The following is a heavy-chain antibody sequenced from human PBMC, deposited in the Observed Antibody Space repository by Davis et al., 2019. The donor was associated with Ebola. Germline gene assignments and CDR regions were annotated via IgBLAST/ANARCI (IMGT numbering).Heavy chain of an antibody. Sequence: GGSLRLSCAASGFTFSSYSMNWVRQAPGKGLEWVSSISSSSSYIYYADSVKGRFTISRDNAKNSLYLQMNSLRAEDTAVYYCARIQRGCSGGSCRYYFDYWGQGTLVTVSS. V-gene: IGHV3-21*01. CDR2: ISSSSSYI. CDR3: ARIQRGCSGGSCRYYFDY. CDR1: GFTFSSYS. J-gene: IGHJ4*02. D-gene: IGHD2-15*01.